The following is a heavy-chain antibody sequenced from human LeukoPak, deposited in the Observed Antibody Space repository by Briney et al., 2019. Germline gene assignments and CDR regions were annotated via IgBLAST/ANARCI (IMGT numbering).Heavy chain of an antibody. CDR1: GFTFSDYY. V-gene: IGHV3-11*01. D-gene: IGHD2-15*01. CDR3: ARTDCSGGSCYGLHDYYMDV. CDR2: ISRSGRTI. Sequence: GGSLRLSCAASGFTFSDYYMSWIRQAPGKGLEWVSYISRSGRTIYYADSVKGRFTIPRDNAENSLYLQMNSLRAEDTAVYYCARTDCSGGSCYGLHDYYMDVWGKGTTVTVSS. J-gene: IGHJ6*03.